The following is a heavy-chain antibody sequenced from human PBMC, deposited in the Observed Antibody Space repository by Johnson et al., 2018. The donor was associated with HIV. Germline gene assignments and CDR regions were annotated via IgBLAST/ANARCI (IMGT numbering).Heavy chain of an antibody. V-gene: IGHV3-74*02. J-gene: IGHJ3*02. CDR3: ARGGRYYDPGAFDI. Sequence: VQLVESGGGLVQPWGSLRLSCAASGFTFSSYWMHWVRQAPGKGLVWVSRINSDGSSTSYADSVKGRFTISRDNAKNTLYLQMNSLRAEDTAVYYCARGGRYYDPGAFDIWGQGAMVTVSS. D-gene: IGHD3-22*01. CDR2: INSDGSST. CDR1: GFTFSSYW.